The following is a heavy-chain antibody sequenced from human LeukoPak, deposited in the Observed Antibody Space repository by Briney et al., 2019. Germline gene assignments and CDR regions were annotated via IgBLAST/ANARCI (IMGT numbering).Heavy chain of an antibody. V-gene: IGHV4-59*12. CDR3: ARDGDSSGWTRSDY. J-gene: IGHJ4*02. CDR2: IYYSGIT. D-gene: IGHD6-19*01. Sequence: SETLSLTCTVSGGSISSYYWSWIRQPPGKGLEWIGSIYYSGITYYNPSLKSRVAISADRSKNQFSLKLSSVTAADTAVYYCARDGDSSGWTRSDYWGQGTLVIVSS. CDR1: GGSISSYY.